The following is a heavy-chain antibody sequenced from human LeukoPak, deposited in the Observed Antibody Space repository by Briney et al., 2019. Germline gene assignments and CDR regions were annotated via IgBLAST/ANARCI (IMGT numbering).Heavy chain of an antibody. CDR1: GFTFSNAW. V-gene: IGHV3-15*01. CDR2: IKSKTDGGTT. Sequence: GGSLRLSCAASGFTFSNAWMSWVRQAPGKGLEWVGRIKSKTDGGTTDYAAPVKGRFTISRDDSKNTLYLQMNSLKTEDTAVYYCTTDWTGSGSYFDAFDIWGQGTMVTVSS. CDR3: TTDWTGSGSYFDAFDI. D-gene: IGHD3-10*01. J-gene: IGHJ3*02.